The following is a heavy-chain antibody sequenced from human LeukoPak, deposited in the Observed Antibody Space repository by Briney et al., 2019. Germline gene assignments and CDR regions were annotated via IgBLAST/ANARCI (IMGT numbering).Heavy chain of an antibody. CDR1: GFTFSNNW. CDR2: IKQDGSEE. V-gene: IGHV3-7*01. CDR3: ARDGAVAGRYYFDY. J-gene: IGHJ4*02. D-gene: IGHD6-19*01. Sequence: GGSLRLSCAASGFTFSNNWMTWVRQAPGKGLEWVANIKQDGSEEYYVDSVKGRFTIPRDNAKNSLYLQMNSLRAEDTAVYYCARDGAVAGRYYFDYWGQGILVTVSS.